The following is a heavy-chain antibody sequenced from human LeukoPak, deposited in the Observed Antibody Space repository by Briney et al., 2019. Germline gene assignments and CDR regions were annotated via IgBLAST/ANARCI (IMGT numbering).Heavy chain of an antibody. Sequence: SETLSLTCTVSGGSISSSSYYWSWIRQPAGKGLEWIGRIYTSGSTNYNPSLKSRVTMSVDTSKNQFSLKLSSVTAADTAVYYCARDSDSSGLSFDYWGQGTLVTVSS. CDR1: GGSISSSSYY. J-gene: IGHJ4*02. V-gene: IGHV4-61*02. CDR3: ARDSDSSGLSFDY. D-gene: IGHD3-22*01. CDR2: IYTSGST.